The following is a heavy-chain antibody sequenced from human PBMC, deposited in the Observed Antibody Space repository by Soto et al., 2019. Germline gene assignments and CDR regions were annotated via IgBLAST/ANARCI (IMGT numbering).Heavy chain of an antibody. Sequence: PGGSLRLSCAASGLTFSSYWMSWVRQAPGKGLEWVANIKQDGSEKYYVDSVKGRFTISRDNAKNSLYLQMNSLRAEDTAVYYCARAELRYFDWLYNLDDAFDIWGQGTMVTVSS. CDR1: GLTFSSYW. D-gene: IGHD3-9*01. CDR2: IKQDGSEK. J-gene: IGHJ3*02. V-gene: IGHV3-7*01. CDR3: ARAELRYFDWLYNLDDAFDI.